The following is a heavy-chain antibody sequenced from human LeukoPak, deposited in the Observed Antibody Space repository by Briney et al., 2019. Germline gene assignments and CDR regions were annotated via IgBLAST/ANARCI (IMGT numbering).Heavy chain of an antibody. Sequence: ASVKVSCKASGYTFTSYGISWVRQAPGQGLEWMGWISAYNGNTNYAQKLQGRVTMTTDTSTSTAYMELRSLRSDDTAVYYCARVPLDYYDSSGYYFCDYWGQGTLVTVSS. J-gene: IGHJ4*02. CDR3: ARVPLDYYDSSGYYFCDY. V-gene: IGHV1-18*01. D-gene: IGHD3-22*01. CDR2: ISAYNGNT. CDR1: GYTFTSYG.